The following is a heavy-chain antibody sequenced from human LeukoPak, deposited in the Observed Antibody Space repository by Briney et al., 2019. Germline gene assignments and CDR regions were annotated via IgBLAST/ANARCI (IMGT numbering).Heavy chain of an antibody. CDR3: AREKGWEAIITFGGVNRRLVYFDY. J-gene: IGHJ4*02. CDR1: GGSISSGSYY. CDR2: IYTSGST. Sequence: SQTLSLNCTVSGGSISSGSYYWSWIRQPAGKGLGWIGRIYTSGSTNYNPSLKSRVTISVDTSKNQFSLKLSSVTAADTAVYYCAREKGWEAIITFGGVNRRLVYFDYWGQGTLVTVSS. V-gene: IGHV4-61*02. D-gene: IGHD3-16*01.